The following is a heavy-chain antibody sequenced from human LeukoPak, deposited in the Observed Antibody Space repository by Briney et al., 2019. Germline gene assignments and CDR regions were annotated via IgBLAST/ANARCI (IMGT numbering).Heavy chain of an antibody. Sequence: PSETLSLTCTVSGGSISSRSYFWSWIRQPPGKGLEWIGYIYYSGSTNYNPSLKSRVTISVDTSKNQFSLKLSSVTAADTAVYYCARVRNYGDYHPFDYWGQGTLVTVSS. V-gene: IGHV4-61*01. CDR3: ARVRNYGDYHPFDY. CDR2: IYYSGST. J-gene: IGHJ4*02. D-gene: IGHD4-17*01. CDR1: GGSISSRSYF.